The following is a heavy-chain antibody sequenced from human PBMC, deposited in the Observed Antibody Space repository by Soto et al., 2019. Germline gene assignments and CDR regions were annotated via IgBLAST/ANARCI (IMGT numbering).Heavy chain of an antibody. Sequence: SETLSLTCTVSGGSISSYYWSWIRQPPGKGLGWIGYIYYSGSTNYNPSLKSRVTISVDRSKNQFSLKLSSVTAADTAVYYCARGAPTRYCGGGSCYGNWFDPWGQGTLVTVSS. V-gene: IGHV4-59*12. CDR1: GGSISSYY. CDR3: ARGAPTRYCGGGSCYGNWFDP. D-gene: IGHD2-15*01. CDR2: IYYSGST. J-gene: IGHJ5*02.